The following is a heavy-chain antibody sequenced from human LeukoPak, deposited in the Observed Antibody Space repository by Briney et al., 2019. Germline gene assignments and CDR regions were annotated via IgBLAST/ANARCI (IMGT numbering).Heavy chain of an antibody. J-gene: IGHJ4*02. D-gene: IGHD7-27*01. CDR2: IYSGGST. V-gene: IGHV3-53*01. Sequence: PGGSPRLSCAASGFTVSSNYMSWVRQAPGKGLEWVSVIYSGGSTYYADSVKGRFTISRDNSKNTLYLQMNSLRAEDTAVYYCARGPRVWGSYYFDYWGQGTLVTVSS. CDR3: ARGPRVWGSYYFDY. CDR1: GFTVSSNY.